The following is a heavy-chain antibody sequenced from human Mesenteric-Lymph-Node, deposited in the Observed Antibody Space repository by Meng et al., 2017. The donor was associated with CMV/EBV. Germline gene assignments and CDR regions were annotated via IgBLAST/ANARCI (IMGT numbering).Heavy chain of an antibody. CDR2: FYYSGST. CDR1: GGPISSSRYY. CDR3: ASHLWSGYYGDRDY. D-gene: IGHD3-3*01. V-gene: IGHV4-39*07. J-gene: IGHJ4*02. Sequence: SETLSLTCTVSGGPISSSRYYWGWIRQPPGKGLEWIGSFYYSGSTYYNPSLKSRGTISVDTSKNQFSLGLSSVTAADTAVYSCASHLWSGYYGDRDYWGQGTLVTVSS.